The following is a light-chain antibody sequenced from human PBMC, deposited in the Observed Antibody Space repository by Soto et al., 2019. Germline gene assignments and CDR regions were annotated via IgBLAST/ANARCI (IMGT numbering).Light chain of an antibody. CDR3: QQYGSSSPGIT. V-gene: IGKV3-20*01. J-gene: IGKJ4*01. Sequence: EIVLTQSPGTLSLSPGERATLSCMASQSVSSSYLAWYQQKPGKAPRLLIYGASSRATGIPDRFSGSGSGTDFPLTISRLEPEDFAVYYCQQYGSSSPGITFGGGTKVEIK. CDR2: GAS. CDR1: QSVSSSY.